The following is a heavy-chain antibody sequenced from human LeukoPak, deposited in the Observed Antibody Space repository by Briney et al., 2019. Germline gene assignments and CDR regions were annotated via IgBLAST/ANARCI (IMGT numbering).Heavy chain of an antibody. Sequence: SETLSLTCAVYGGSFSGYYWSWIRQPPGKGLEWIGEINHSGSTNYNPSLKSRVTTSVDTSKNQFSLKLSSVTAADTAVYYCARGYSNYYLDYWGQGTLVTVSS. J-gene: IGHJ4*02. V-gene: IGHV4-34*01. D-gene: IGHD4-11*01. CDR1: GGSFSGYY. CDR3: ARGYSNYYLDY. CDR2: INHSGST.